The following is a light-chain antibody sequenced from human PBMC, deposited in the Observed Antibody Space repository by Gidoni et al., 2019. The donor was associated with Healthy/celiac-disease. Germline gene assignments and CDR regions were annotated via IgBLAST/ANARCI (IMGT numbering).Light chain of an antibody. J-gene: IGKJ1*01. CDR3: QQYNSYPT. Sequence: DIQMTQSPSTLSASVGDRVTITCRASQSISSWLAWYQQKPGKAPKLLIYKASSLESGVPSRFSGRGSGTEFTLTLSSLQLDDFATYYCQQYNSYPTFGQGTKVEIK. V-gene: IGKV1-5*03. CDR2: KAS. CDR1: QSISSW.